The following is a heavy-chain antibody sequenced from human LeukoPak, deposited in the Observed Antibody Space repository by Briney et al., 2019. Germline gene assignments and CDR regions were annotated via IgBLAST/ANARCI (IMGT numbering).Heavy chain of an antibody. CDR2: IYSGGSTL. CDR1: EFTVSSNY. V-gene: IGHV3-53*01. Sequence: PGGSLRLSCAASEFTVSSNYMSWVRQAPGKGLEWVSVIYSGGSTLYYADSVKGRFTISRDNAKNSLYLQMNSLRAEDTAVYYCARDQRGWELPSRLRQFYWYFDLWGRGTLVTVSS. CDR3: ARDQRGWELPSRLRQFYWYFDL. J-gene: IGHJ2*01. D-gene: IGHD1-26*01.